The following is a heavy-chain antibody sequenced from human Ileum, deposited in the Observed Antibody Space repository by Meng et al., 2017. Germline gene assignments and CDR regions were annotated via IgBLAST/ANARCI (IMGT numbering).Heavy chain of an antibody. CDR3: AKDPVGCSGPSCHVVFEY. CDR1: GFIFGDYA. J-gene: IGHJ4*02. V-gene: IGHV3-43D*04. CDR2: ISWEGGSR. Sequence: GESLKISCAASGFIFGDYAMHWVRQTPGKGLVWVSRISWEGGSRHYADSVRGRFTVSRDNGKNSLYLQMTSLRPEDTGFYYCAKDPVGCSGPSCHVVFEYWGPGTLVTVSS. D-gene: IGHD2-15*01.